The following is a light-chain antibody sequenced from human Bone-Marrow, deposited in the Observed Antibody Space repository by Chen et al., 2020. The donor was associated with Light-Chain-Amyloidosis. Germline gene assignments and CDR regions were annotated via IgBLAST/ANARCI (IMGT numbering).Light chain of an antibody. Sequence: EIVLTQSPATLSLSPGERATLSCRASQSVNSFLGWYQQKPGQAPRLLIYDASNRATGIPARGRGSGSGTDFSLSISSLEPDECAVYDCQQGGSWPLTFGGRTKVEI. CDR2: DAS. CDR3: QQGGSWPLT. J-gene: IGKJ4*01. CDR1: QSVNSF. V-gene: IGKV3-11*01.